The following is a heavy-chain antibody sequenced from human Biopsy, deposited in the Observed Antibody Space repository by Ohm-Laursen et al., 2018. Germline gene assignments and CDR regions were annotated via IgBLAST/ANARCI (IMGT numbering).Heavy chain of an antibody. V-gene: IGHV4-34*08. D-gene: IGHD2-15*01. CDR1: GKTFSDYQ. J-gene: IGHJ4*02. CDR2: INQAGTT. CDR3: SNEVHGRDY. Sequence: GTLSLTCAVFGKTFSDYQWSWIRQPPGKGLEWIGQINQAGTTNYNPSLKSRVSISADASKYEFSLRLTSVTAADTAVYLCSNEVHGRDYWGLGAQVTVSS.